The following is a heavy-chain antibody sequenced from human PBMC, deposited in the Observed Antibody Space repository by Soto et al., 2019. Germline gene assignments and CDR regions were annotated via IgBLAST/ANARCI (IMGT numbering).Heavy chain of an antibody. J-gene: IGHJ6*02. CDR1: GYTFTSYA. D-gene: IGHD3-10*01. CDR2: INAGNGNR. Sequence: ASVKVSCKASGYTFTSYALHWVRQAPGQRLEWMGWINAGNGNRKYSQKFQGRVTITRDTSASTAYMELSSLRSEDTAVYYCAGRFGESFLKRYYYYYGMDVWGQGTTVTV. V-gene: IGHV1-3*01. CDR3: AGRFGESFLKRYYYYYGMDV.